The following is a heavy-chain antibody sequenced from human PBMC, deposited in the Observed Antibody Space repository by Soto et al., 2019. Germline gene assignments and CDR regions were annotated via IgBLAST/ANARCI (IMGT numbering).Heavy chain of an antibody. CDR1: GYTFTSYG. D-gene: IGHD1-20*01. Sequence: ASVKVSCKASGYTFTSYGISWVRQAPGQGLECMGWISAYNGNTNYAQKLQGRVTMTTDTSTSTAYMELRSLRFDDTAVYYCAREVTGTPVFDYWGQGTLVTVSS. J-gene: IGHJ4*02. CDR2: ISAYNGNT. CDR3: AREVTGTPVFDY. V-gene: IGHV1-18*01.